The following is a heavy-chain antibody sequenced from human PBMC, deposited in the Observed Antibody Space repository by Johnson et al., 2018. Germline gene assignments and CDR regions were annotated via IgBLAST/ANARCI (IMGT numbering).Heavy chain of an antibody. CDR3: ARDLALYSSGWNYYYGMDV. Sequence: QVQLVESGGGVVQPGRSLRLSCAASGFTFSSYGMHWVRQAPGKGLEWVAVIWYDGSNKYYADSVKGRFTISRDNSKNTLYLQMNSLRAEDTAVYYCARDLALYSSGWNYYYGMDVWGQGTTVTVSS. CDR2: IWYDGSNK. D-gene: IGHD6-19*01. CDR1: GFTFSSYG. V-gene: IGHV3-33*01. J-gene: IGHJ6*02.